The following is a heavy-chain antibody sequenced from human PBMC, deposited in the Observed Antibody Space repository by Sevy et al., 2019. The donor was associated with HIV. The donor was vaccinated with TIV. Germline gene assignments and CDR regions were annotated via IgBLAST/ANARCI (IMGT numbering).Heavy chain of an antibody. Sequence: ASVKVSCKASGGTFSSYAISWVRQAPGQGLEWMGGIIPIFGTANYAQKFQGRVTITADESTSTAYMELSSLGSEDTAVYYCASSLGGTVTTNYYYYGMDVWGQGTTVTVSS. CDR1: GGTFSSYA. CDR3: ASSLGGTVTTNYYYYGMDV. V-gene: IGHV1-69*13. J-gene: IGHJ6*02. CDR2: IIPIFGTA. D-gene: IGHD4-4*01.